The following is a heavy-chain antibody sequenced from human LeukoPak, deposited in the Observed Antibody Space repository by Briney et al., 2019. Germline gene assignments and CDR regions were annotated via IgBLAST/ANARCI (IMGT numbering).Heavy chain of an antibody. CDR1: GGTFSSYA. D-gene: IGHD2-15*01. V-gene: IGHV1-69*04. Sequence: SVKVSCKASGGTFSSYAISWVRQAPGQVLEWMGRIIPIFGIANYAQKFQGRVTITADKSTSTAYMELSSLRSEDTAVYYCARVEGYCSGGSCYLDPWGQGTLVTVSS. CDR3: ARVEGYCSGGSCYLDP. CDR2: IIPIFGIA. J-gene: IGHJ5*02.